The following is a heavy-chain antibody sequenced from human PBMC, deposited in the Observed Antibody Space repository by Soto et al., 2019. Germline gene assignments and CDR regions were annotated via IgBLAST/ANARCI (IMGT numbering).Heavy chain of an antibody. J-gene: IGHJ4*02. V-gene: IGHV4-39*01. CDR2: VFYTGFT. CDR3: ATSQKGYNWNYFDH. Sequence: PSETLSLTCAVSGASISGSYYYWAWLRQSPGKGPEWIGSVFYTGFTSYNPSLESRVSVSVDTSKSQFSLKLSAVTAAGTAVYYCATSQKGYNWNYFDHWGQGALVTVSS. CDR1: GASISGSYYY. D-gene: IGHD1-20*01.